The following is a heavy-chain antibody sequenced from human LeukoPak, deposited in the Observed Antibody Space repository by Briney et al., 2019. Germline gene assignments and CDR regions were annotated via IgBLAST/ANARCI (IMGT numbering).Heavy chain of an antibody. CDR2: TYYRSKWYN. J-gene: IGHJ5*02. CDR3: AKLGDSST. Sequence: SQTLSLTCAISGDSVSSNSAAWSWIRQSLSRGLEWLGRTYYRSKWYNDYAVSVKSRIIINPDTSKNQFSLQLNSVTPEDTAVYYCAKLGDSSTWGQGTLVTVSS. CDR1: GDSVSSNSAA. V-gene: IGHV6-1*01. D-gene: IGHD6-19*01.